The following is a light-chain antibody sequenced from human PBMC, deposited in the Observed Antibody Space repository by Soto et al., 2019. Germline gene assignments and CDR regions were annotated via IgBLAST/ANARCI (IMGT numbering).Light chain of an antibody. CDR2: DTS. J-gene: IGKJ5*01. CDR3: QQRHNRPIT. Sequence: EIVLTQSPATLSLSPGERATLSCTTSQTIRGLLAWYQQRPGQAPRLLIYDTSNRATGVPARFSGSGSGTGFTLTISSLEPADFGVYYWQQRHNRPITFGQGTRLDFK. V-gene: IGKV3-11*01. CDR1: QTIRGL.